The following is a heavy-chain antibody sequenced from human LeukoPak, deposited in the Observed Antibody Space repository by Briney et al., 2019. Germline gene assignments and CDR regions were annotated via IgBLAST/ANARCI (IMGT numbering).Heavy chain of an antibody. V-gene: IGHV1-69*13. CDR2: IIPIFGTA. J-gene: IGHJ5*02. CDR3: ARGDYYDSSGPFDWFDP. CDR1: GYTFTSYG. D-gene: IGHD3-22*01. Sequence: SVKVSCKASGYTFTSYGISWVRQAPGQGLEWMGGIIPIFGTANYAQKFQGRVTITADESTSTAYMELSSLRSEDTAVYYCARGDYYDSSGPFDWFDPWGQGTLVTVSS.